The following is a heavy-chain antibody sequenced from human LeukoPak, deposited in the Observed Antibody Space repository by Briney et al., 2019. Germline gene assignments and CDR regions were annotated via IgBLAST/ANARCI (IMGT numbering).Heavy chain of an antibody. Sequence: PSETLSLTCGVSGGSITNYYWTWVRQPPGKGLEWIGYASFSGTTDYSPSPQNRVTISVDTSKNQFSLKLNSMTAADTAVYYCTSRRSSGVSDYWGQGILVTVSS. J-gene: IGHJ4*02. CDR3: TSRRSSGVSDY. D-gene: IGHD2-8*01. V-gene: IGHV4-59*01. CDR1: GGSITNYY. CDR2: ASFSGTT.